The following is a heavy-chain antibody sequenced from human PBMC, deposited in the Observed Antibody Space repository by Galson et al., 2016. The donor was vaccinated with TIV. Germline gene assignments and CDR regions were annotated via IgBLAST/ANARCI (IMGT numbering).Heavy chain of an antibody. CDR3: ARMSALGGVIDY. CDR2: IDWDDDK. D-gene: IGHD3-16*01. J-gene: IGHJ4*02. Sequence: PALVKPTQTLTLTCSFSGFSLGTSGMRVSRIRQPPRKALEWLARIDWDDDKFYSASLKTRLTISKDPSKDQVVLTMTNMDPIDTATYYCARMSALGGVIDYWGQGTLVTVSS. V-gene: IGHV2-70*04. CDR1: GFSLGTSGMR.